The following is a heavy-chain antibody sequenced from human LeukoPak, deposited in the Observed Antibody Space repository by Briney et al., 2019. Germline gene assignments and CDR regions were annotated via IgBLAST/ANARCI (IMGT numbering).Heavy chain of an antibody. CDR2: INPNSGGT. J-gene: IGHJ3*02. D-gene: IGHD2-21*02. CDR1: GYTFTGYY. CDR3: AREEVVVTAMSAFDI. V-gene: IGHV1-2*02. Sequence: GASVKVSCKASGYTFTGYYMHWVRQAPGQGLEWMGWINPNSGGTNYAQKFQGRVTMTRDTSISTAYMEPSRLRSDDTAVYYCAREEVVVTAMSAFDIWGQGTMVTVSS.